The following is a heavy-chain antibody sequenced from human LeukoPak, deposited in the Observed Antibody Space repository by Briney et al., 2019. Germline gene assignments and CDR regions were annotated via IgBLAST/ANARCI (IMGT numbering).Heavy chain of an antibody. CDR2: ISISGRTI. V-gene: IGHV3-48*03. CDR1: GFTFSSYE. J-gene: IGHJ6*04. Sequence: GGSLRLSCAASGFTFSSYEMKWVPQAPGKGLEWVLYISISGRTIYYADSVKGRFTISRANAKNSLYLQMNSLRAEDTAVYYCARGGVAAGIGYYYYGMDVWGKGTTVTVSS. CDR3: ARGGVAAGIGYYYYGMDV. D-gene: IGHD6-13*01.